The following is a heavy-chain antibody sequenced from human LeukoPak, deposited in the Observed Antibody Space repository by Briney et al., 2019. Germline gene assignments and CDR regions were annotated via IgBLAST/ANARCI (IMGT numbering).Heavy chain of an antibody. V-gene: IGHV1-46*01. CDR3: ARGRHYYDSSDYYYEGDGFDI. J-gene: IGHJ3*02. CDR2: INPSGGST. Sequence: ASVKVSRKASGDSFTSYYMHWVRQAPGQGLEWMGIINPSGGSTSYAQKFQGRVTMTRDMSTSTVYMELSNLRSEDTAVYYCARGRHYYDSSDYYYEGDGFDIWGQGTMVTVSS. CDR1: GDSFTSYY. D-gene: IGHD3-22*01.